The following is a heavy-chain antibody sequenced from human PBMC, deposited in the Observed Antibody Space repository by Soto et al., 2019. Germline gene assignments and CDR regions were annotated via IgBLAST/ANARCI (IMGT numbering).Heavy chain of an antibody. J-gene: IGHJ6*02. CDR2: IKSKTDGGTT. V-gene: IGHV3-15*07. Sequence: PGGSLRLSCAASGFTFSNAWMNWVRQAPGKGLEWVGRIKSKTDGGTTDYDAPVKGRFTISRDDSKNTLYLQMNRLKTEDTAVYYCTRNRRDYYYGMDVWGQGTTVTVSS. CDR3: TRNRRDYYYGMDV. CDR1: GFTFSNAW. D-gene: IGHD4-4*01.